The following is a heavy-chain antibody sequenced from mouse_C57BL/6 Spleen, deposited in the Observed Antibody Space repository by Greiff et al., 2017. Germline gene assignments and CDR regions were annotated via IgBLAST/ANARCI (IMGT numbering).Heavy chain of an antibody. Sequence: VKLKQSGAELVRPGASVKLSCKASGYTFTDYYINWVKQRPGQGLEWIARIYPGSGNTYYNEKFKGKATLTAEKSSSTAYMQLSSLTSEDSAVYFCARSSWDYFDYWGQGTTLTVSS. CDR3: ARSSWDYFDY. CDR1: GYTFTDYY. CDR2: IYPGSGNT. D-gene: IGHD1-1*01. V-gene: IGHV1-76*01. J-gene: IGHJ2*01.